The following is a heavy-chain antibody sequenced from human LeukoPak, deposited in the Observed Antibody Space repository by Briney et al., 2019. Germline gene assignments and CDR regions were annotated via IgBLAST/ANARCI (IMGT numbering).Heavy chain of an antibody. CDR3: ATSYDSSGYHYFDY. D-gene: IGHD3-22*01. J-gene: IGHJ4*02. CDR1: GYSFTSYW. V-gene: IGHV5-51*01. Sequence: GAALKISCKGSGYSFTSYWIGWVRQMPGKGLEWMGIIYPGDSYTRFSPSFQGQVTISADKSISTEYQQWSSLKASDTAMYYCATSYDSSGYHYFDYWGQGTLVT. CDR2: IYPGDSYT.